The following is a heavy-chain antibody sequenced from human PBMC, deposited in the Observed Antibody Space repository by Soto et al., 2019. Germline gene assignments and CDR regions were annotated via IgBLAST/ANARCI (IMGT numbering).Heavy chain of an antibody. J-gene: IGHJ6*03. D-gene: IGHD2-15*01. Sequence: EVQLVESGGGLVQPGGSLRLSCAASGFTFSSYSMNWVRQAPGKGLEWVSYISSSSRTIYYADSVKGRFTISRDNAKKSLYLQMNSLRAEETAVYYCARDSCSGGSCYLYYYYYYMDVWGKGTTVTVSS. CDR3: ARDSCSGGSCYLYYYYYYMDV. CDR1: GFTFSSYS. V-gene: IGHV3-48*01. CDR2: ISSSSRTI.